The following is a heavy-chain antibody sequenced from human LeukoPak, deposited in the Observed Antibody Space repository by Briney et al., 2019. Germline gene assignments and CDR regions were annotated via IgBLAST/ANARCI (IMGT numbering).Heavy chain of an antibody. D-gene: IGHD6-6*01. J-gene: IGHJ3*02. CDR3: ARDSSSGPLDAFDI. CDR1: GYTFTSYG. V-gene: IGHV1-18*01. Sequence: ASVKVSCKASGYTFTSYGVSWVRQAPGQGLEWMGWISAYNGNTNYAQKLQGRVTMTTDTSTSTAYMELRSLRSDDTAVYYCARDSSSGPLDAFDIWGQGTMVTVSS. CDR2: ISAYNGNT.